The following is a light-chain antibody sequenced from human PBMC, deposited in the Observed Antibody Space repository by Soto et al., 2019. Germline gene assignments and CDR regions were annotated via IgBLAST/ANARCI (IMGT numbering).Light chain of an antibody. V-gene: IGKV1-27*01. CDR2: AAS. CDR3: QNYDSGPVT. Sequence: DIQMTQSPSSLSASLGSRVSITCRASQGINNYLAWYQQKPGKVPKVLIYAASTLPPGVPSRFSGSGSGTDFTLTINSLQPDDIATNYCQNYDSGPVTFGQGTRLEI. J-gene: IGKJ5*01. CDR1: QGINNY.